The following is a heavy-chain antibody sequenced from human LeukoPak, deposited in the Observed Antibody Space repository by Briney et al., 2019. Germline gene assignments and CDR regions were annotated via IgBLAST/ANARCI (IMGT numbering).Heavy chain of an antibody. Sequence: ASVKVSCKASGYTFTGYDFNWLRQATGQGPEWMGWMNPNSGATGYAQKFQGRVTMTRSASINTAYMGLSNLRSEDTAVYYCARAPRPTVTTGTGGYFDLWGRGTLVTVSS. CDR3: ARAPRPTVTTGTGGYFDL. CDR1: GYTFTGYD. D-gene: IGHD4-17*01. CDR2: MNPNSGAT. J-gene: IGHJ2*01. V-gene: IGHV1-8*01.